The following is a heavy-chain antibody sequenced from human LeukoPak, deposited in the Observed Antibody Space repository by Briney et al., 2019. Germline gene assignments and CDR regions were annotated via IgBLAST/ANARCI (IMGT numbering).Heavy chain of an antibody. CDR1: GFTFYDYG. J-gene: IGHJ6*02. CDR2: ISSSGTTM. V-gene: IGHV3-48*04. CDR3: ATPNDYYYYYGMDV. Sequence: GGSLRLSCAASGFTFYDYGMNWVRQVPGKGLEWVSYISSSGTTMYHADSVKGRFTISRDNAKNSLYLQMNSLRAEDTAVYYCATPNDYYYYYGMDVWGQGTTVTVSS.